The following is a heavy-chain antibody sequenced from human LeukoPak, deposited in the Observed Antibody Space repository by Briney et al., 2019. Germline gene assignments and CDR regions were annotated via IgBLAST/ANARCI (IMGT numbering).Heavy chain of an antibody. D-gene: IGHD5-12*01. CDR2: ISGSGVTT. Sequence: GGSLRLSCAASGFTFSSYAMTWARQAPGKGLEWVSVISGSGVTTYYADSVKGRFTISRDNSKNTLYLQMNSLRAEDTAVYYCAKREVATRYFDYWGQGTLVTVSS. CDR1: GFTFSSYA. CDR3: AKREVATRYFDY. J-gene: IGHJ4*02. V-gene: IGHV3-23*01.